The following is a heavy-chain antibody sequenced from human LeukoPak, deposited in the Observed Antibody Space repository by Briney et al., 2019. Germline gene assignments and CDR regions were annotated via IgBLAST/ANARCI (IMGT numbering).Heavy chain of an antibody. V-gene: IGHV3-30*18. J-gene: IGHJ4*02. Sequence: GRSLRLSCAASGFTFSSYGMHWVRQAPGKGLEWVAVISYDGSNKYYADSVKGRFTISRDNSKNTLYLQMNSLRAEDTAVYYCAKGGIVVTARSIDYWGQGTLVTVSS. CDR3: AKGGIVVTARSIDY. D-gene: IGHD2-21*02. CDR2: ISYDGSNK. CDR1: GFTFSSYG.